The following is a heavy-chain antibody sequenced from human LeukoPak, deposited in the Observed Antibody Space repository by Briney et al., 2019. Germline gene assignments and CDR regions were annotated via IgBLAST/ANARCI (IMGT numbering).Heavy chain of an antibody. J-gene: IGHJ4*02. V-gene: IGHV5-51*01. D-gene: IGHD3-22*01. CDR3: ARQGTDYYDSSGYAEDDY. CDR2: VYPGDSTA. CDR1: GYSFANYG. Sequence: GESLKISCKGSGYSFANYGIGWVRQMPGKGLEWMGIVYPGDSTARYSPSFQGQVTVSADESISTAYLQWSSLKASDTAMYYCARQGTDYYDSSGYAEDDYWGQGTLVTVSS.